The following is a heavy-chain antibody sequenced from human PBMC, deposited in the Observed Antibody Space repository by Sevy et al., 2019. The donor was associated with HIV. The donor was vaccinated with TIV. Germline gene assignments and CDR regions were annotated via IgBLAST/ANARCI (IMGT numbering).Heavy chain of an antibody. CDR1: GFTFSNYW. J-gene: IGHJ6*03. CDR2: SRDKINSYAT. CDR3: VREYYDSWSGYRFFYMDV. Sequence: GGSLRLSCAASGFTFSNYWMSWVRQAPGKGLEWVGRSRDKINSYATEYAASVRGRFTISRDDSKNSLYLQMNSLKSEDTVVYYCVREYYDSWSGYRFFYMDVWGKGTTVTVSS. V-gene: IGHV3-72*01. D-gene: IGHD3-3*01.